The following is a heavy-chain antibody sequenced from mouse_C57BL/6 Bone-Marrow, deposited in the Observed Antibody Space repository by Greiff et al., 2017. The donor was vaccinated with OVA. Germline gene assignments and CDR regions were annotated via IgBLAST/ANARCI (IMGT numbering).Heavy chain of an antibody. CDR1: GYTFTSYW. J-gene: IGHJ3*01. V-gene: IGHV1-64*01. CDR3: ARGGAY. CDR2: IHPNSGST. Sequence: QVQLQQPGAELVKPGASVMLSCKASGYTFTSYWMHWVKQRPGQGLEWIGMIHPNSGSTNYNEKFKSKATLTVDKSSSTAYMQLSSLTSEDSAVYYCARGGAYWGQGTLVTVSA.